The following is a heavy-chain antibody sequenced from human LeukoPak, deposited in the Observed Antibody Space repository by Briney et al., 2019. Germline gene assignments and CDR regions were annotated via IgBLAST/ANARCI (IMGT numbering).Heavy chain of an antibody. CDR3: ARTAGKGDYVGWFDP. D-gene: IGHD4-17*01. CDR1: GGSITSVSYS. V-gene: IGHV4-30-4*07. Sequence: SQTLSLTCTVSGGSITSVSYSWTWIRQPPGKGLEWLGYIYSSGSAYYNPSLKSRVTISVDTSKNHFSLRLTSVTAADTAVYYCARTAGKGDYVGWFDPWGQGTLVTVSS. J-gene: IGHJ5*02. CDR2: IYSSGSA.